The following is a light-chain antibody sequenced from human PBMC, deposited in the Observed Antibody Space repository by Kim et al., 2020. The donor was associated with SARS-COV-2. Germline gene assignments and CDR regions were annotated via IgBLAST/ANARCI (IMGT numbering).Light chain of an antibody. J-gene: IGLJ2*01. CDR2: QDS. CDR1: KLGDQY. V-gene: IGLV3-1*01. Sequence: VSPRQTASITCSGDKLGDQYACWYQQKPGQSPVLVIYQDSKRPSGIPERFSGSNSGNTATLTISGTQAMDEADYYCQAWDSSTVVFGGGTQLTVL. CDR3: QAWDSSTVV.